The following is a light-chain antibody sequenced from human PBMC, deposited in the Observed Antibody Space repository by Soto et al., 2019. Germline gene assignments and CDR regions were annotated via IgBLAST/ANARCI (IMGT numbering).Light chain of an antibody. Sequence: QSALTQPASVSGSPGQSITISCTGTSSDVGDYNYVSWYQLHPGKAPKLIIYEVSNRPSGISNRFSGSKSGNSASLTISGLQAEDEADYYCSSYTGSSTRYVFGTGTKLTVL. J-gene: IGLJ1*01. CDR1: SSDVGDYNY. V-gene: IGLV2-14*01. CDR3: SSYTGSSTRYV. CDR2: EVS.